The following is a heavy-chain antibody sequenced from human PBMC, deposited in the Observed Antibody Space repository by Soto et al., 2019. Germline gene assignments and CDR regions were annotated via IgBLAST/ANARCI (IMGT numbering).Heavy chain of an antibody. V-gene: IGHV1-3*01. D-gene: IGHD2-15*01. Sequence: QVQLVQSGAEVKKPGASVKVSCKASGYTFTIYAMHWVRQAPGQRLEWMGWINAGNGNTKYSQKFQGRVTITRDTSASTAYMELSSLRSEDTAVYYCARAIGGCSRGSWYPNDAFDIWGQGTLVTVSS. CDR2: INAGNGNT. CDR3: ARAIGGCSRGSWYPNDAFDI. J-gene: IGHJ3*02. CDR1: GYTFTIYA.